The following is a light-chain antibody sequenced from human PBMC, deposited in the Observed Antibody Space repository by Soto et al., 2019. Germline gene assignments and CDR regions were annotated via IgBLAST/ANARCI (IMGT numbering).Light chain of an antibody. Sequence: QSALTQPASVSGSPGQSITISCTGTSSDVGGYNYVSWYQQHPGKAPRLMIYEVSNWPSGVSTRFSGSKSGNTASLTISGLQAEDEADYYCTSYTSSSTVVFGGGTKLTVL. CDR2: EVS. CDR1: SSDVGGYNY. J-gene: IGLJ2*01. V-gene: IGLV2-14*01. CDR3: TSYTSSSTVV.